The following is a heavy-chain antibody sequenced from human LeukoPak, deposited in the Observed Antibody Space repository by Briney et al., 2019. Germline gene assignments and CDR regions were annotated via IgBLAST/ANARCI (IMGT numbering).Heavy chain of an antibody. V-gene: IGHV3-23*01. CDR1: GFTFSSYA. D-gene: IGHD5-18*01. J-gene: IGHJ6*02. CDR3: ARDTAMSMDV. Sequence: PGGSLRLSCAASGFTFSSYAMSWVRQAPGKGLEWVSAISGSGGSTYYADSVKGRFTISRDNAKNSLYLQMNSLRAEDTAVYYCARDTAMSMDVWGQGTTVTVSS. CDR2: ISGSGGST.